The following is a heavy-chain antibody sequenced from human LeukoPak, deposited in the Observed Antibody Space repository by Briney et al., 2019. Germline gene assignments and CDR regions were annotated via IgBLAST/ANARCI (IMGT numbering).Heavy chain of an antibody. D-gene: IGHD1-7*01. CDR3: ARGPTLELRGLITPFDY. CDR1: GGSISSHY. CDR2: ISDSGTT. J-gene: IGHJ4*02. V-gene: IGHV4-59*11. Sequence: SETLSLTCSVSGGSISSHYWSWIRQSPGKGLEWIGYISDSGTTNFNPSLKSRVTISRDTSENQISLRLTSVTAADTAVFYCARGPTLELRGLITPFDYWGQGTLVTVSS.